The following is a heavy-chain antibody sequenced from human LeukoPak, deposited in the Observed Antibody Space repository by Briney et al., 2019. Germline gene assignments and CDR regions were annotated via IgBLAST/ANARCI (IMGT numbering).Heavy chain of an antibody. V-gene: IGHV1-24*01. Sequence: ASVKVPCKVSGYTFTELSMHWVRQAPGKGLEWMGGFDPEDGETIYAQKFQGRVTMTEDTSTDTAYMELSSLRSEDTAVYYCATDLGSWYGYWGQGTLVTVSS. J-gene: IGHJ4*02. CDR3: ATDLGSWYGY. CDR1: GYTFTELS. D-gene: IGHD6-13*01. CDR2: FDPEDGET.